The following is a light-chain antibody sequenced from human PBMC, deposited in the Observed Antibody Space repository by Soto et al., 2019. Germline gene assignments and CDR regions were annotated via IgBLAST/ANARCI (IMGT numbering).Light chain of an antibody. CDR1: QTISSW. CDR2: KAS. V-gene: IGKV1-5*03. Sequence: DIQMTQSPSTLSGSVGDRVTITCRASQTISSWLAWYQQKPGKAPKLLIYKASTLKSWVPSRFSGSGSGTEFTLTISSLQPDDFATYYCQHYNSYSEAFGQATKVELK. CDR3: QHYNSYSEA. J-gene: IGKJ1*01.